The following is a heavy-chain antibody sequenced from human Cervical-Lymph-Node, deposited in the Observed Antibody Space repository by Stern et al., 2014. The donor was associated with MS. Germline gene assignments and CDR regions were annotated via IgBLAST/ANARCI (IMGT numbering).Heavy chain of an antibody. CDR1: GGTFSSSYA. Sequence: QVQLVQSGAEVKKPGSSVNVSCMASGGTFSSSYAITWMRQAPGQGLEWMGRIIPILGLPYYAQKFQGRVTITADTSTNTAYMGLNSLTSEDTAVYYCARGVVSNRATATLHNLFDPWGKGTLVTVSS. D-gene: IGHD1-1*01. J-gene: IGHJ5*02. CDR2: IIPILGLP. V-gene: IGHV1-69*09. CDR3: ARGVVSNRATATLHNLFDP.